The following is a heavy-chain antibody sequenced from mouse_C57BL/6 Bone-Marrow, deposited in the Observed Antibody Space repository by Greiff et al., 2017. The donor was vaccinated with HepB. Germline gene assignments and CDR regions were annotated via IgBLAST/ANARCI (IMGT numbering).Heavy chain of an antibody. V-gene: IGHV1-85*01. J-gene: IGHJ2*01. D-gene: IGHD2-1*01. Sequence: QVHVKQSGPELVKPGASVKLSCKASGYTFTSYDINWVKQRPGQGLEWIGWIYPRDGSTKYTEKFKGKATLTVDTSSSTAYMELHRLTSEDSAVYFCARTTIKGYWGQGTTLTVSS. CDR3: ARTTIKGY. CDR1: GYTFTSYD. CDR2: IYPRDGST.